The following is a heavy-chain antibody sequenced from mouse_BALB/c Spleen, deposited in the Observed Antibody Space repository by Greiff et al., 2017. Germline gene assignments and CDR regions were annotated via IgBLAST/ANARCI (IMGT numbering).Heavy chain of an antibody. J-gene: IGHJ2*01. V-gene: IGHV5-12-1*01. CDR3: ARHWDWDFDY. Sequence: DVMLVESGGGLVKPGGSLKLSCAASGFAFSSYDMSWVRQTPEKRLEWVAYISSGGGSTYYPDTVKGRFTISRDNAKNTLYLQMSSLKSEDTAMYYCARHWDWDFDYWGQGTTLTVSS. D-gene: IGHD4-1*01. CDR2: ISSGGGST. CDR1: GFAFSSYD.